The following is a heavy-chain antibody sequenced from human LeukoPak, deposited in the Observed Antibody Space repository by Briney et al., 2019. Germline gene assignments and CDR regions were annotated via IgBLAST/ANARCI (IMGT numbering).Heavy chain of an antibody. CDR1: GGSFSGYY. CDR3: ARWQRGYSYGYPANYYYYMDV. D-gene: IGHD5-18*01. J-gene: IGHJ6*03. Sequence: SETLSLTCAVYGGSFSGYYWSWIRQPPGKGLEWIGEINHSGSTDYNPSLKSRVTISVDTSKNQFSLKLSSVTAADTAVYYCARWQRGYSYGYPANYYYYMDVWGKGTTVRVSS. CDR2: INHSGST. V-gene: IGHV4-34*01.